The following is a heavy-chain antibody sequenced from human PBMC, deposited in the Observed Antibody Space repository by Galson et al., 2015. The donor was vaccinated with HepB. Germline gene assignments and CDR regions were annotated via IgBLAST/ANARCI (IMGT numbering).Heavy chain of an antibody. CDR2: VNWNDGST. CDR1: GFNFDGYI. V-gene: IGHV3-43*01. D-gene: IGHD7-27*01. Sequence: SLRLSCAASGFNFDGYIMHWIRQAPGQGLEWVSLVNWNDGSTLYADSVKGRFTISRDNSKKSIYLQMNGLRTEDTALYYCAKDGANGGLFDYWGQGTLVTVSS. J-gene: IGHJ4*02. CDR3: AKDGANGGLFDY.